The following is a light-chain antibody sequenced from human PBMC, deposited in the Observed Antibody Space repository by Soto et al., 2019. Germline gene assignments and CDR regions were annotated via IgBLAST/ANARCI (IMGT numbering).Light chain of an antibody. CDR3: QQYNNWPPLT. J-gene: IGKJ4*01. Sequence: EIVLTQSPGTLSLSPGERATLSCRASQSVSSNLAWYQQKPGQAPRLLIYGASTRATGIPARFSGSGSGTEFTLTISSLQSEDFAVYYCQQYNNWPPLTFGGETKVDIK. CDR2: GAS. V-gene: IGKV3-15*01. CDR1: QSVSSN.